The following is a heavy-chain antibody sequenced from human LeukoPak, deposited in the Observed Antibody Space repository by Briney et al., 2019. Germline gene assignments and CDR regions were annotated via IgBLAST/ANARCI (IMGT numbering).Heavy chain of an antibody. CDR3: ARDIVNGPFVTSLES. J-gene: IGHJ4*02. CDR1: GFTFSDYG. V-gene: IGHV3-48*04. Sequence: TGGSLRLSCAASGFTFSDYGMNWVRQVPGKGLEWVSHISSDGNTEYYADSVRVRFTMSRDNAKNSLDLHMNSLRTEDTAVYYCARDIVNGPFVTSLESWGQGALVTVSS. D-gene: IGHD2-8*01. CDR2: ISSDGNTE.